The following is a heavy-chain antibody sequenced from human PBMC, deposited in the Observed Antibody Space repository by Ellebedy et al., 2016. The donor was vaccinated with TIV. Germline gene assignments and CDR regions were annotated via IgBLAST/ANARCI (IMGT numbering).Heavy chain of an antibody. CDR2: IDSSGST. V-gene: IGHV4-31*03. J-gene: IGHJ4*02. Sequence: LRLXCTVSGDSIRSSGYYWSWIRQHPGKGLEWIGYIDSSGSTFYNRSLESRLTISVDRSRNHFSLRLSSVTAADTAVYYCARGGGPLAAADPFDYWGQGTLVTVSS. D-gene: IGHD6-13*01. CDR3: ARGGGPLAAADPFDY. CDR1: GDSIRSSGYY.